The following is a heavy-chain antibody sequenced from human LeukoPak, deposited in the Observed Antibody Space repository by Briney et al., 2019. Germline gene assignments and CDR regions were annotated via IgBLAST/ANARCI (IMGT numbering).Heavy chain of an antibody. CDR1: GYTFTGYY. D-gene: IGHD3-22*01. V-gene: IGHV1-2*02. CDR3: ARDSPNYYDSSGYRDP. Sequence: ASVKVSCKASGYTFTGYYMHWVRQAPGQGLEWMGWINPNSGGTNYAQKFQGRVTMTRDTSISTAYTELRSLRSDDTAVYYCARDSPNYYDSSGYRDPWGQGTLVTVSS. J-gene: IGHJ5*02. CDR2: INPNSGGT.